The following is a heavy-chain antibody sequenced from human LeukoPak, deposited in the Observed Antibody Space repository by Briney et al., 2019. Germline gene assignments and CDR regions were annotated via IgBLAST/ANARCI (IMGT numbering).Heavy chain of an antibody. Sequence: GGSLRLSCAASGFAFSSYAMSWVRQAPGKGLEWVSEIRGRVSSKYYAASVTGRFTISRDKTKNTLYLQMNSLRAEDTAVYYCAKEGSYYQVEYFQHWGQGTLVTVSS. CDR2: IRGRVSSK. CDR1: GFAFSSYA. V-gene: IGHV3-23*01. D-gene: IGHD1-26*01. CDR3: AKEGSYYQVEYFQH. J-gene: IGHJ1*01.